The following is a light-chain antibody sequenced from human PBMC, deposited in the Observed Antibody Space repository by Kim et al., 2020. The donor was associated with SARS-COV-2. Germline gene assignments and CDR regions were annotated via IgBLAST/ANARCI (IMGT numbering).Light chain of an antibody. Sequence: LSVSPGESVTLSCRASQSVRNNVAWYQQKPGQTPRLLIYGASARATDIPARFSGSGSGIEYTLTISSLQSDDSAVYYCQQYITRTFGQGTKVDIK. CDR3: QQYITRT. CDR1: QSVRNN. V-gene: IGKV3-15*01. CDR2: GAS. J-gene: IGKJ1*01.